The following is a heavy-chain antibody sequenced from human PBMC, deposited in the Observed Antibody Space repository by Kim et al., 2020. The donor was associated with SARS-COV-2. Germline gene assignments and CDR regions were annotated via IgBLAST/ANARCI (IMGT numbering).Heavy chain of an antibody. CDR1: GFTFSNAW. CDR2: IKSKTDGGTT. D-gene: IGHD3-22*01. J-gene: IGHJ4*02. V-gene: IGHV3-15*01. CDR3: TTSNPAWDYDSSGYSDY. Sequence: GGSLRLSCAASGFTFSNAWMSWVRQAPGKGLEWVGRIKSKTDGGTTDYAAPVKGRFTISRDDSKNTLYLQMNSLKTEDTAVYYCTTSNPAWDYDSSGYSDYWGQGTLVTVSS.